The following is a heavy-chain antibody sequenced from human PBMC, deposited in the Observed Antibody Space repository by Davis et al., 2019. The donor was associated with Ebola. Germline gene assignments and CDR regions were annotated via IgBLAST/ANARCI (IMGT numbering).Heavy chain of an antibody. J-gene: IGHJ4*02. CDR1: GGTFSGYY. V-gene: IGHV4-34*01. CDR2: TSYSEST. Sequence: MPSETLSLTCAVYGGTFSGYYWSWIRQPPGKGLEWIGETSYSESTNYNPSLKSRVTISIDTSRNQFSLKLTSVTAADTGVYYCARGRGAYKTGVDWGQGTLVTVSS. D-gene: IGHD5-24*01. CDR3: ARGRGAYKTGVD.